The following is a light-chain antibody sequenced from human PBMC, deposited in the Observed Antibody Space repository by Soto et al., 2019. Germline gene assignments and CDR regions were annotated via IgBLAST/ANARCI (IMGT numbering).Light chain of an antibody. CDR1: RSVGNN. CDR3: QQHADWPLT. Sequence: EIVLTQSPATLSLSPGERATLPCRASRSVGNNLAWYQKKPGQAPGLLIYAASTRATGIPARFSGSGSGTDFTLTISSLEPEDFAVYYCQQHADWPLTFGGGTKVDIK. V-gene: IGKV3-11*01. CDR2: AAS. J-gene: IGKJ4*01.